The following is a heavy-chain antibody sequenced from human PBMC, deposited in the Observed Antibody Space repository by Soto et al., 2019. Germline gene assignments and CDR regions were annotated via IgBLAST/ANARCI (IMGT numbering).Heavy chain of an antibody. V-gene: IGHV2-5*01. Sequence: QITLKESGPTLVEPTQTLTLTCTYSGFSLSTTGVGVGWIRPPPGKALEWLGIIYWKDDKRYSPSLKNRFTLTSDISKSQVVLTMTNMDPVDTATYYCAHTWGLPFDYWGQGTLVIVSS. J-gene: IGHJ4*02. CDR1: GFSLSTTGVG. D-gene: IGHD3-16*01. CDR3: AHTWGLPFDY. CDR2: IYWKDDK.